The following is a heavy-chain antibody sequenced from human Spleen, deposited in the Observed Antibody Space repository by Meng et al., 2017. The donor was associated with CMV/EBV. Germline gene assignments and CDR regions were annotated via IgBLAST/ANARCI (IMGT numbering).Heavy chain of an antibody. CDR3: ARGASGYDWTPEY. CDR1: GYIYTGYY. J-gene: IGHJ4*02. Sequence: ASVKVSCKAPGYIYTGYYVHWVRQAPGQGLEWMAWIDPKSGDTKYAQKFQGRVTLSRDTSFSATYMELSRLRSDDTAVYYCARGASGYDWTPEYWGQGTLVTVSS. CDR2: IDPKSGDT. V-gene: IGHV1-2*02. D-gene: IGHD5-12*01.